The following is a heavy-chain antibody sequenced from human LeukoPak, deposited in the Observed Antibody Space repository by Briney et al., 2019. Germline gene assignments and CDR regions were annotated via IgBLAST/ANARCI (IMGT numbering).Heavy chain of an antibody. D-gene: IGHD2-8*01. J-gene: IGHJ4*02. CDR2: IYYSGST. V-gene: IGHV4-39*01. CDR3: ARQRGYCTNGVCYTWYFDY. Sequence: SETLSLTCTVSGGSISSSSYYWGWIRQPPGKGLERIGSIYYSGSTYYNPSLKSRVTISVDTSKNQFSLKLSSVTAADTAVYYCARQRGYCTNGVCYTWYFDYWGQGTLVTVSS. CDR1: GGSISSSSYY.